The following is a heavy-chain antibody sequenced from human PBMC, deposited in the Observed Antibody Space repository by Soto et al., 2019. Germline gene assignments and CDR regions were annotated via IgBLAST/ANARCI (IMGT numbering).Heavy chain of an antibody. J-gene: IGHJ4*02. D-gene: IGHD5-18*01. V-gene: IGHV1-69*06. CDR1: GGTFSSYA. CDR3: ARDSPDVDTAMVPTY. CDR2: IIPIFGTA. Sequence: GASVKVSCKASGGTFSSYAISWVRQAPGQGLEWMGGIIPIFGTANYAQKFQGRVTITADKSTSTAYMELSSLRSEDTAVYYCARDSPDVDTAMVPTYWGQGTLVTVSS.